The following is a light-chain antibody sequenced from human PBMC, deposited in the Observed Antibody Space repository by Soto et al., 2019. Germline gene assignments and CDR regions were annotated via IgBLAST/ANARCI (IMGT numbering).Light chain of an antibody. CDR2: EGS. CDR3: SSYVSSTTPYV. J-gene: IGLJ1*01. Sequence: QSALTQPASVSGSPGQSITISCTGTSSDVGSYNLVSWYQQHPGKAPKLMIYEGSKRPSGVSNRFSGSKSGNTASLTISGLQAEDEADYYCSSYVSSTTPYVFGTGTQLTVL. V-gene: IGLV2-14*02. CDR1: SSDVGSYNL.